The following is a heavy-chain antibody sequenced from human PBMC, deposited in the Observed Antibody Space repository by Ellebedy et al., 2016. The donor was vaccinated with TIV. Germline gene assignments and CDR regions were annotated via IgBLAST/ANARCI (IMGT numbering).Heavy chain of an antibody. CDR3: RQGHYADY. Sequence: GESLKISXPTSGFTFRNFFLSWVRQTPGKGLEWVSTISGDGGSTYFADSVKGRFTISRDNSKNTMYLQMNSLRADDTAVYYCRQGHYADYWGQGTLVTVSS. CDR2: ISGDGGST. J-gene: IGHJ4*02. CDR1: GFTFRNFF. V-gene: IGHV3-23*01.